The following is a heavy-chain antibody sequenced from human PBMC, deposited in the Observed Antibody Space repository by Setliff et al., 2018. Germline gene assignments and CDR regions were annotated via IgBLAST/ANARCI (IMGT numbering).Heavy chain of an antibody. Sequence: SETLSLTCTVSGGSISSSSYYWGWIRQPPGKGLEWIGSIYYSGSTYYNPSLKSRVTISVDTSKNQFFLKLSSVTAADTAVYYCARGPVMIVATGYFDYWGQGTLVTVSS. J-gene: IGHJ4*02. V-gene: IGHV4-39*07. D-gene: IGHD3-22*01. CDR2: IYYSGST. CDR3: ARGPVMIVATGYFDY. CDR1: GGSISSSSYY.